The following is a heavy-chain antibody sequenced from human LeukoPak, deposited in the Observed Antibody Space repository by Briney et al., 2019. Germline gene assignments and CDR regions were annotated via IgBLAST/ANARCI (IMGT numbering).Heavy chain of an antibody. D-gene: IGHD6-19*01. J-gene: IGHJ4*02. CDR1: GFTFSDYY. CDR2: ISSSGSTI. V-gene: IGHV3-11*01. Sequence: PGGSLRLSCAASGFTFSDYYMNWIRQAPGKGLEWVSYISSSGSTIYYADSVKGRFTISRDNAKNSLYLQMNSLRAEDTAVYYCARADSSGWTPIDYWGQGTLVTVSS. CDR3: ARADSSGWTPIDY.